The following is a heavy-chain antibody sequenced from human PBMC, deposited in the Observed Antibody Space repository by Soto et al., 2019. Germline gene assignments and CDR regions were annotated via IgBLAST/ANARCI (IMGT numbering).Heavy chain of an antibody. CDR2: IWYDGSNK. J-gene: IGHJ6*02. V-gene: IGHV3-33*01. CDR1: GFTFSSYG. Sequence: GGSLRLSCAASGFTFSSYGMHWVRQAPGKGLEWVAVIWYDGSNKYYADSVKGRFTISRDNSKNTLYLQMNSLRAEDTAVYYCARGMVDRDQYDDYGDYLAYYYGMDVWGQGTTVTVSS. D-gene: IGHD4-17*01. CDR3: ARGMVDRDQYDDYGDYLAYYYGMDV.